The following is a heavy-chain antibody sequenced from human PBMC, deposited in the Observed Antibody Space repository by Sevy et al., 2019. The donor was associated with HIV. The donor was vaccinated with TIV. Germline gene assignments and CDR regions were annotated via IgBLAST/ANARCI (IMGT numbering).Heavy chain of an antibody. Sequence: GESLKISCAASGFTFSSYAMHWVRQAPGKGLEWVPVISYDGSNKYYADSVKGRFTISRDNSKNTLYLQMNSLRAEDTAVYYCARNYGSGSYYNWAYYYYGMDVWGQGTTVTVSS. CDR2: ISYDGSNK. J-gene: IGHJ6*02. V-gene: IGHV3-30-3*01. D-gene: IGHD3-10*01. CDR1: GFTFSSYA. CDR3: ARNYGSGSYYNWAYYYYGMDV.